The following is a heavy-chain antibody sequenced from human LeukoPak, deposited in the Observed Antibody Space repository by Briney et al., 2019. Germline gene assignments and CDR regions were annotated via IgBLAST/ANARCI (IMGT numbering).Heavy chain of an antibody. Sequence: ASVKVSCKASGYSFDSYGFSWVRQAPGQGLEWMGWISNYNGKTNYAQKFQDRVTMTTDTSTSTAFMELRSLRSDDTAVYYCARSALKYYTSGSYYWGQGTLVTVSS. J-gene: IGHJ4*02. CDR2: ISNYNGKT. CDR1: GYSFDSYG. V-gene: IGHV1-18*01. D-gene: IGHD3-10*01. CDR3: ARSALKYYTSGSYY.